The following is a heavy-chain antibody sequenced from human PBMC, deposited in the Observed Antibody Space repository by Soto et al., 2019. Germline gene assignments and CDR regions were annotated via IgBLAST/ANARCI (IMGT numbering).Heavy chain of an antibody. CDR3: ARDLFGYYYDSSGFAH. J-gene: IGHJ4*02. Sequence: PGGSLRLSCAASGFTFSSYAMHWVRQAPGKGLEWVAVISYDGSNKYYADSVKGRFTISRDNSKNTLYLQMNSLRAEDTAVYYCARDLFGYYYDSSGFAHWGQGTLVTVSS. CDR1: GFTFSSYA. D-gene: IGHD3-22*01. CDR2: ISYDGSNK. V-gene: IGHV3-30-3*01.